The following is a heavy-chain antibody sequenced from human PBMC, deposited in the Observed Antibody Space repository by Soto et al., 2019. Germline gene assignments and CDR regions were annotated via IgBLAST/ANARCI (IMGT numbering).Heavy chain of an antibody. Sequence: QVQLVQSGAEVKKPGSSVKVSCKASGGTFSSYAISWVRQAPGQGLEWMGGIIPIFGTANYAQKFQGRVTITADESTSTAYMELRSLRSEDTAVYYCSSPSSGYYLFDYWGQGTLVTVSS. CDR2: IIPIFGTA. CDR3: SSPSSGYYLFDY. J-gene: IGHJ4*02. V-gene: IGHV1-69*01. D-gene: IGHD3-22*01. CDR1: GGTFSSYA.